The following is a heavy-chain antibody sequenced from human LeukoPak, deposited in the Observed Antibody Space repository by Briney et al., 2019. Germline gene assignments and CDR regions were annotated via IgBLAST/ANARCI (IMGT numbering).Heavy chain of an antibody. V-gene: IGHV4-59*01. CDR2: IYYTGST. J-gene: IGHJ6*03. CDR3: ASGDSGYGSYYYYYMDV. CDR1: GGSISNYY. D-gene: IGHD5-12*01. Sequence: SETLSLTCTVSGGSISNYYWTWIRQPPGKGLEWIGYIYYTGSTNYNPSLKSRVTISVDTSKNQFSLKLSSVTAADTAVYYCASGDSGYGSYYYYYMDVWGKGTTVTVSS.